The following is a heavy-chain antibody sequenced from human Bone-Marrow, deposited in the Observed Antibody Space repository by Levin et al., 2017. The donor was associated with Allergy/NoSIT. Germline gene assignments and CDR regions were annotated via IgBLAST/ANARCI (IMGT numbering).Heavy chain of an antibody. D-gene: IGHD3-10*01. CDR2: IYPGDSDT. CDR3: ARRSAALVQGLFNEYYYYYMDV. J-gene: IGHJ6*03. Sequence: GESLKISCQGSGYSFNSYWIGWVRQLPGKGLEWMGTIYPGDSDTQYTPSFHGQVTMSVDKSVNTAYLQWKSLKASDTAVYYCARRSAALVQGLFNEYYYYYMDVWGKGTTVIVSS. V-gene: IGHV5-51*01. CDR1: GYSFNSYW.